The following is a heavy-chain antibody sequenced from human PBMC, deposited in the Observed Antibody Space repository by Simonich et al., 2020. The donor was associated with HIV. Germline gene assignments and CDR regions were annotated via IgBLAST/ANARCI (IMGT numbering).Heavy chain of an antibody. Sequence: QLQLQESGPGLVKPSETLSLTCTVSGGSISSSSYYWGWIRQPPGKGLEWIGSIYFRGSTYYNPSLKSRVTISVDTSKNQFSLKLSSVTAADTAVYYCARYYGGNTEVDYWGQGTLVTVSS. D-gene: IGHD3-10*01. V-gene: IGHV4-39*01. CDR2: IYFRGST. J-gene: IGHJ4*02. CDR1: GGSISSSSYY. CDR3: ARYYGGNTEVDY.